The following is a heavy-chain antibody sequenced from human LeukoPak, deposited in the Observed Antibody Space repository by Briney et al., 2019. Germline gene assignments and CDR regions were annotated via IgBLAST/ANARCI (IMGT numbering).Heavy chain of an antibody. Sequence: PSETLSLTCIVSGGSISSYYWSWIRQPPGKGLEWIAYIYNSGSAKYNPSLKSRVTVSIDTSKNQFSLNLSSVTAADTAVYYCARDGCSSTSCYDDYYYMDVWGKGTTVTVSS. CDR1: GGSISSYY. CDR2: IYNSGSA. CDR3: ARDGCSSTSCYDDYYYMDV. D-gene: IGHD2-2*01. J-gene: IGHJ6*03. V-gene: IGHV4-4*08.